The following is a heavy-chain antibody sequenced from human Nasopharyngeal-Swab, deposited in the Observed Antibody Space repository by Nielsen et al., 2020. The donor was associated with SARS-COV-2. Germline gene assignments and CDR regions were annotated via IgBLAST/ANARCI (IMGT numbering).Heavy chain of an antibody. J-gene: IGHJ4*02. Sequence: ERQMPGKGLVWVSRINSDGSIIDYADSVKGRFTISRDNARNTLNLQMNSLRAEDTALYYCVCGETTPSDYWGQGTLVTVSS. D-gene: IGHD2-15*01. V-gene: IGHV3-74*01. CDR2: INSDGSII. CDR3: VCGETTPSDY.